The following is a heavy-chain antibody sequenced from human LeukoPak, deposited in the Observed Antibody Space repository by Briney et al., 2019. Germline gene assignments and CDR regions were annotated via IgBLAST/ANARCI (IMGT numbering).Heavy chain of an antibody. CDR2: IYPDDSDT. D-gene: IGHD3-22*01. Sequence: GESLKISCKGSGYRFTSYWIAWVRRMPGKGLEWMGIIYPDDSDTRYSPSFQGQVTISADKSVRTAYLQWSSLKASDTAMYYCARPNITSYYDSRGYDAFDVWGQGTMVTVSS. CDR1: GYRFTSYW. J-gene: IGHJ3*01. V-gene: IGHV5-51*01. CDR3: ARPNITSYYDSRGYDAFDV.